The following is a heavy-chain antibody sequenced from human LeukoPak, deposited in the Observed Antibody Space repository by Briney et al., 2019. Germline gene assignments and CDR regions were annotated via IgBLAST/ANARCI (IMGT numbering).Heavy chain of an antibody. CDR1: GGSISSGGYS. V-gene: IGHV4-61*08. CDR3: ARYGGSGWVIDN. CDR2: IYYTGAT. D-gene: IGHD6-19*01. Sequence: TPSETLSLTCAVSGGSISSGGYSWTWIRQPPGKGLEWIGYIYYTGATSYNPSLKSRVTISVDTSKNQFSLRLTSVTAADTAVYYCARYGGSGWVIDNWGQGTLVTVSS. J-gene: IGHJ4*02.